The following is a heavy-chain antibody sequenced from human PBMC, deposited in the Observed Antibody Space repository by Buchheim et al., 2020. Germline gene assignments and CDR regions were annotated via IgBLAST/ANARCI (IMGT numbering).Heavy chain of an antibody. D-gene: IGHD2-2*01. CDR2: ISYDGSNK. CDR1: GFTFSSYG. V-gene: IGHV3-30*18. Sequence: QVQLVESGGGVVQPGRSLRLSCAASGFTFSSYGMHWVRQAPGKGLECVAVISYDGSNKYYADSVKGRFTISRDNSKNTLYLQMNSLRAEDTAVYYCAKGSGCSSTSCLRNGWFDPWGQGTL. CDR3: AKGSGCSSTSCLRNGWFDP. J-gene: IGHJ5*02.